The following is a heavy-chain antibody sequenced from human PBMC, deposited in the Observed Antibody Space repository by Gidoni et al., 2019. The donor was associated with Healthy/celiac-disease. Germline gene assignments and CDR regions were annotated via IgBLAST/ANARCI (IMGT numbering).Heavy chain of an antibody. J-gene: IGHJ4*02. V-gene: IGHV3-23*01. Sequence: EVQLLESGGGLVQPGGSLRLSFAAFGFTFSSYAMSWVRQAPGKGLEWVSAISGSGGSTYYADSVKGRFTISRDNSKNTLYLQMNSLRAEDTAVYYCAKDRGPVGATTFDYWGQGTLVTVSS. CDR1: GFTFSSYA. CDR2: ISGSGGST. CDR3: AKDRGPVGATTFDY. D-gene: IGHD1-26*01.